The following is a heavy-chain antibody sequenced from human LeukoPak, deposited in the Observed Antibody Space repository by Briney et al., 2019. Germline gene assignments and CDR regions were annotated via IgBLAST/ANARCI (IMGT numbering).Heavy chain of an antibody. Sequence: PSETLSLTCAVSGYSITSGYYWGWIRQPPGKGLEWIGSVYHSGSTYYNPSLKSRVTISIDTPENQFSLKLSSVTAADTAVYYCARRRTAPVYYFDSWGQGTLVTVSS. CDR1: GYSITSGYY. D-gene: IGHD4-17*01. J-gene: IGHJ4*02. CDR2: VYHSGST. V-gene: IGHV4-38-2*01. CDR3: ARRRTAPVYYFDS.